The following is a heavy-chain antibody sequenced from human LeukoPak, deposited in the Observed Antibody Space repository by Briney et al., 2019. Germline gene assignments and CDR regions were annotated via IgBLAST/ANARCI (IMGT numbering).Heavy chain of an antibody. CDR2: INHSGST. CDR3: ARGPTDRLPIYYYDSSGYRFDY. J-gene: IGHJ4*02. D-gene: IGHD3-22*01. CDR1: GGSFSGYY. V-gene: IGHV4-34*01. Sequence: PSETLSLTCAVYGGSFSGYYWSWIRQPPGKGLEWIGEINHSGSTNYNPSLKSRVTISVDTSKNQFSLKLSSVTAADTAVYYCARGPTDRLPIYYYDSSGYRFDYWGQGTLVTVCS.